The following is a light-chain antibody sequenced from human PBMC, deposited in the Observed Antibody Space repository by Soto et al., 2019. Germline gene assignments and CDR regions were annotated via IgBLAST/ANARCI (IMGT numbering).Light chain of an antibody. CDR2: KAS. Sequence: DIQMTQSPSTLSASVGDRVTITCRASQRISSWLAWYQQKPGKVPKLLIYKASSLESGVPSRFSGSGSGTEFTLTISSLQPDDFATYYCQQYNSYSRYTFGQGTKLEIK. V-gene: IGKV1-5*03. CDR3: QQYNSYSRYT. J-gene: IGKJ2*01. CDR1: QRISSW.